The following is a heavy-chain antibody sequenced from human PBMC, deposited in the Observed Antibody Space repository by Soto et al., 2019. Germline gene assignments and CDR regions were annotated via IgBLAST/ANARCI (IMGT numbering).Heavy chain of an antibody. V-gene: IGHV3-48*01. CDR1: GFTFSSYS. Sequence: PGGSLRLSCAASGFTFSSYSMNWVRQAPGKGLEWVSYISSSSTIYYADSVKGRFTISRDNAKNSLYLQMNSLRAEDTAVYYCAREWELLSYFDYWGQGTLVTVS. J-gene: IGHJ4*02. CDR3: AREWELLSYFDY. D-gene: IGHD1-26*01. CDR2: ISSSSTI.